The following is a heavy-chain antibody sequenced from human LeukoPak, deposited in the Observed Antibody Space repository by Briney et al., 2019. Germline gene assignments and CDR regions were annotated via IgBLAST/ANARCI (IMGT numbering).Heavy chain of an antibody. CDR2: ISGSGGST. CDR1: GFTFSSYA. Sequence: GGSLRLSCAASGFTFSSYAMSWVRQAPGKGLEWVSAISGSGGSTYYADSVKGRFTISRDNSKNTLYLQMNSLRAEDTAVYYCAKGQEGGYAWGSYRRYFDYWGQGTLVTVSS. D-gene: IGHD3-16*02. CDR3: AKGQEGGYAWGSYRRYFDY. J-gene: IGHJ4*02. V-gene: IGHV3-23*01.